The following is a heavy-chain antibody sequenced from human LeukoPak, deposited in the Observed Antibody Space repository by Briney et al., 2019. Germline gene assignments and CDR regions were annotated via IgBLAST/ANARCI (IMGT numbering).Heavy chain of an antibody. D-gene: IGHD3-3*01. CDR3: AREAGTYYDFWSGYGYYYYMDV. Sequence: PGGSLRLSCTASGFTFGDYAMSWFRQAPGKGLEWVSSISSSSSYIYYADSVKGRFTISRDNAKNSLYLQMNSLRAEDTAVYYCAREAGTYYDFWSGYGYYYYMDVWGKGTTVTVSS. J-gene: IGHJ6*03. CDR2: ISSSSSYI. V-gene: IGHV3-21*01. CDR1: GFTFGDYA.